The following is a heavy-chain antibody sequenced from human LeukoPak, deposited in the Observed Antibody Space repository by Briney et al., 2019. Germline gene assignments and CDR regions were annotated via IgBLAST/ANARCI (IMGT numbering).Heavy chain of an antibody. CDR3: ARDLIVPDAMTGSGSYSTDY. J-gene: IGHJ4*02. Sequence: PSETLSLTCTVSGGSVSSYYWSWIRQPPGKGLEWIGYIDYSGYTNYNPSLKSRVTISLDTSTNQFSLKLSSVTAADTAVYYRARDLIVPDAMTGSGSYSTDYWGQGTLATVSS. CDR1: GGSVSSYY. V-gene: IGHV4-59*02. D-gene: IGHD3-10*01. CDR2: IDYSGYT.